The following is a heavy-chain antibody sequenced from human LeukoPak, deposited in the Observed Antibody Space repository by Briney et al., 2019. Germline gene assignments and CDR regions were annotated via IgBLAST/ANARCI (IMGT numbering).Heavy chain of an antibody. V-gene: IGHV1-2*06. CDR2: INPNSGDT. D-gene: IGHD2-15*01. CDR3: ARGYCSGGTCYLVENWFDP. Sequence: MYXVRXAPGQGLEWMGRINPNSGDTDYAQNFQGRVTMTRDTSISTAYMELTKQRADDTAVYYCARGYCSGGTCYLVENWFDPWGQGTLVTVSS. J-gene: IGHJ5*02.